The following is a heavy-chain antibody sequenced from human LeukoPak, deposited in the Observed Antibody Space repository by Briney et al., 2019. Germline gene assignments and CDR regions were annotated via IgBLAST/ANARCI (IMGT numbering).Heavy chain of an antibody. CDR3: ARDGGRGYCSSTSCWTYYMDV. D-gene: IGHD2-2*01. Sequence: SETLSLTCTVSGGSISSSSYYWGWIRQPPGKGLEWIGSIYYSGSTYYNPSLKSRVTISVDTSKNQFSLKLSSVTAADTAVYYCARDGGRGYCSSTSCWTYYMDVWGKGTTVTVSS. CDR1: GGSISSSSYY. J-gene: IGHJ6*03. V-gene: IGHV4-39*07. CDR2: IYYSGST.